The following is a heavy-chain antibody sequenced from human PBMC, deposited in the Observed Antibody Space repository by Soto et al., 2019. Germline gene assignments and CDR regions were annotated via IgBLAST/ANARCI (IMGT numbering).Heavy chain of an antibody. CDR1: GYTFTSYD. V-gene: IGHV1-8*01. Sequence: QVQLVQSGAEVKKPGASVKVSCKASGYTFTSYDINWVRQATGQGLEWMGWMNPNSGNTGYAQKFQGRLSMTRNTSISTAYMELSSLRSEDTAVYYCARAVVVPVARRFDPWGQGTLVTVSS. CDR2: MNPNSGNT. CDR3: ARAVVVPVARRFDP. D-gene: IGHD2-2*01. J-gene: IGHJ5*02.